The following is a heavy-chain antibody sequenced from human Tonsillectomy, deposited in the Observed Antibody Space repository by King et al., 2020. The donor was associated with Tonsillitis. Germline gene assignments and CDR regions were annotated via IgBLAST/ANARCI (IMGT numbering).Heavy chain of an antibody. D-gene: IGHD1-26*01. J-gene: IGHJ4*02. V-gene: IGHV3-33*08. Sequence: VKLVESGGGVVQPGRSLRLSCAASGFTFSSYGMHWVRQAPGKGLEWVAVIWYDGSNKYYADSVKGQFTISRDNSKKTLYLQMNSRSAGDTGVYYCARGRSLNYYFDYWGQGTLVTVSS. CDR1: GFTFSSYG. CDR3: ARGRSLNYYFDY. CDR2: IWYDGSNK.